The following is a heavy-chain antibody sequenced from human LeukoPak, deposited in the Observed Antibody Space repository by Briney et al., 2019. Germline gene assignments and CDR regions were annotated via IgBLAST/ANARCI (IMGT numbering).Heavy chain of an antibody. D-gene: IGHD3-9*01. Sequence: QPGGSLRLSCSASGFIFRNYGMSWVRQAPGKGLEWVAVISYDGSNKYYADSVKGRFTISRDNSKNTLYLQMNSLRAEDTAVYYCAKDLYLTGYSFDYWGQGTLVTVSS. CDR3: AKDLYLTGYSFDY. J-gene: IGHJ4*02. CDR2: ISYDGSNK. V-gene: IGHV3-30*18. CDR1: GFIFRNYG.